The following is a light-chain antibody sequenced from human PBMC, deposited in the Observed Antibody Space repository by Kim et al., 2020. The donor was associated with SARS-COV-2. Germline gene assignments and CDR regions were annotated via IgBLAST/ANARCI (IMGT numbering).Light chain of an antibody. V-gene: IGLV8-61*01. CDR3: VLYVGSGIWV. CDR1: SGSVSTGNY. Sequence: GGTVTLTCGLNSGSVSTGNYPSWYQQTPGQAPRTLIYSTNTRSSGVPDRFSGSILGNKAALTITGAHADDESDYYCVLYVGSGIWVFGGGTQLTVL. J-gene: IGLJ3*02. CDR2: STN.